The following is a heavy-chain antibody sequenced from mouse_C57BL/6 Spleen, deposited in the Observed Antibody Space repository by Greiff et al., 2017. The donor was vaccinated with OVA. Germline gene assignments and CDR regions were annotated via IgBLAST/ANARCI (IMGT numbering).Heavy chain of an antibody. D-gene: IGHD1-1*02. CDR3: ARYDGYGYFDV. J-gene: IGHJ1*03. Sequence: EVKLVESGPELVKPGASVKISCKASGYTFTDYYMNWVKQSHGKSLEWIGDINPNNGGTSYNQKFKGKATLTVDKSSSTAYMELRSLTSEDSAVYYCARYDGYGYFDVWGTGTTVTVSS. CDR2: INPNNGGT. CDR1: GYTFTDYY. V-gene: IGHV1-26*01.